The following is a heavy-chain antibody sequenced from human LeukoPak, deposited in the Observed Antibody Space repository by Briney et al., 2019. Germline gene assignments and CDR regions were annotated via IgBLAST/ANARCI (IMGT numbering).Heavy chain of an antibody. CDR1: GFTFSDYY. J-gene: IGHJ4*02. Sequence: PGGSLRLSCAASGFTFSDYYMSWIRQAPGKGLGWVSYISSSGTTIYYADSVKGRFTISRDNAKNSLYLQMNSLRAEDTAVYYCARESYYYDSSGYYVYYFDSWGQGTLVTVSS. V-gene: IGHV3-11*01. D-gene: IGHD3-22*01. CDR2: ISSSGTTI. CDR3: ARESYYYDSSGYYVYYFDS.